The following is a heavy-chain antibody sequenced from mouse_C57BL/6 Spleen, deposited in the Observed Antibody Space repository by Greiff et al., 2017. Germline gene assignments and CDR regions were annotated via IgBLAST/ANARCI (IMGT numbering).Heavy chain of an antibody. J-gene: IGHJ4*01. Sequence: DVKLVESGEGLVKPGGSLKLSCAASGFTFSSYAMSWVRQTPEKRLEWVAYISSGGDYIYYADTVKGRFTISRDNARNTLYLQMSSLKSEDTAMYYCTRDTYSNYPYYAMDYWGQGTSVTVSS. CDR2: ISSGGDYI. D-gene: IGHD2-5*01. CDR1: GFTFSSYA. CDR3: TRDTYSNYPYYAMDY. V-gene: IGHV5-9-1*02.